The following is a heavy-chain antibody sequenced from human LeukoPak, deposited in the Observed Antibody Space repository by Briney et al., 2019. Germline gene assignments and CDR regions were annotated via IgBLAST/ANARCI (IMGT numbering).Heavy chain of an antibody. D-gene: IGHD3-22*01. CDR2: IYTSGST. CDR3: ARSSSLLLQGYYFDY. CDR1: GGSISSGSYY. Sequence: SQTLSLTCTVSGGSISSGSYYWSWIRQPAGKGLEWIGRIYTSGSTNYNPSLKSRVTISVYTSKNQFSLKLSSVTATDTAVYYCARSSSLLLQGYYFDYWGQGTLVTVSS. V-gene: IGHV4-61*02. J-gene: IGHJ4*02.